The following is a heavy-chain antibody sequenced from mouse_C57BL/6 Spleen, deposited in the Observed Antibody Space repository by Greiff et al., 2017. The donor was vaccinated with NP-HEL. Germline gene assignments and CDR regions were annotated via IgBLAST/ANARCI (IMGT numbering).Heavy chain of an antibody. D-gene: IGHD1-1*01. CDR1: GYTFTSYW. CDR2: IHPSDSDT. CDR3: AICDTTVVATRDAMDY. J-gene: IGHJ4*01. V-gene: IGHV1-74*01. Sequence: VQLQQPGADLVKPGASVKVSCKASGYTFTSYWMHWVKQRPGQGLEWIGRIHPSDSDTNYNQKFKGKATLTVDKSSSTAYMQLSSLTSEDSAVYYCAICDTTVVATRDAMDYWGQGTSVTVSS.